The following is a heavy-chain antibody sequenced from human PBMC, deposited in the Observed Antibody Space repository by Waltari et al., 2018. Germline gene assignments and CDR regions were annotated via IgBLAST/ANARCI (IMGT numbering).Heavy chain of an antibody. J-gene: IGHJ4*02. CDR3: ARLQMTTVTTSDY. D-gene: IGHD4-17*01. V-gene: IGHV1-2*02. Sequence: QVQLVQSGAEVKKPGASVKVSCKASGYTFTGYYMHWVRQAPGQGLEWRGWSNPNSGGTNYAQKFQGRVTMTRDTSISTAYMELSRLRSDDTSVYYCARLQMTTVTTSDYWGQGTLVTVSS. CDR1: GYTFTGYY. CDR2: SNPNSGGT.